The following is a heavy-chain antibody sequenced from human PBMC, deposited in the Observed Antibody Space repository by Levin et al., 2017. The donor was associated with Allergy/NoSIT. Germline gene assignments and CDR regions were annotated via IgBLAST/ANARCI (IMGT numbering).Heavy chain of an antibody. CDR2: IYYSGST. D-gene: IGHD2-8*02. CDR1: GGSISSYY. V-gene: IGHV4-59*01. J-gene: IGHJ4*02. Sequence: SETLSLTCTVSGGSISSYYWSWIRQPPGKGLEWIGYIYYSGSTNYNPSLKSRVTISVDTSKNQFSLKLSSVTAADTAVYYCARSPYWDQFDYWGQGTLVTVSS. CDR3: ARSPYWDQFDY.